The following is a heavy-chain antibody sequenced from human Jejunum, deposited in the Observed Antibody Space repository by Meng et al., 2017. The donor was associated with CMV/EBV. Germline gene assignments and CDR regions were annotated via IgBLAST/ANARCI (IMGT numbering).Heavy chain of an antibody. J-gene: IGHJ6*02. CDR3: ARDIQHYYYHYYGLDV. Sequence: FAVHPMPWVRPAPGKGLEWVSGIAWTVVTLGYADSVKGRFTISRDNAKNSLYLQMNSLRAEDTALYYCARDIQHYYYHYYGLDVWGQGTTVTVSS. V-gene: IGHV3-9*01. CDR1: FAVHP. CDR2: IAWTVVTL.